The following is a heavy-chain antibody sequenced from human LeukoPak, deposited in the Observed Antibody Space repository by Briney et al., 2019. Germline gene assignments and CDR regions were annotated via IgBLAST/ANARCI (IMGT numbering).Heavy chain of an antibody. CDR1: GFTFGDYV. V-gene: IGHV3-49*04. J-gene: IGHJ4*02. Sequence: GGSLRLSCRTSGFTFGDYVMTWVRQAPGKGLEWVGFIRSKVYGGTTEYAASVKGRFIISRDDSKSIAYLQMNSLKTEDTAVYYCTRDYGGFYYWGQGTLVTVSS. CDR3: TRDYGGFYY. D-gene: IGHD4-23*01. CDR2: IRSKVYGGTT.